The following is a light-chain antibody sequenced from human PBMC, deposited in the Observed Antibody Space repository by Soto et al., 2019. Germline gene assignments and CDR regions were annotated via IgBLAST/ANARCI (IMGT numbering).Light chain of an antibody. J-gene: IGKJ1*01. Sequence: EIVLTQSPGTLSLSPGEGATLSCRASQSVNSNYVAWYQQKAGQAPRLLMFGASSRATGTPDRFSGSGSGTDFSLTISRLEPEDFATYFCHHYGSSPWTFGQGTKVEIK. CDR1: QSVNSNY. CDR2: GAS. CDR3: HHYGSSPWT. V-gene: IGKV3-20*01.